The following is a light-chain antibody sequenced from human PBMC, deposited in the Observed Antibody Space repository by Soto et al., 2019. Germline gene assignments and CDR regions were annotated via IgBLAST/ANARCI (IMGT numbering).Light chain of an antibody. J-gene: IGLJ2*01. Sequence: QPVLTQPASVSGSPGQSITISCTGTSSDVGGYNYVSWYQQHPGKAPKLMIYDVSNRPSGVSNRFSASKSGNTASLTISGLQAEDEADYYCSSYTTSSTVLFGGGTKLTVL. CDR3: SSYTTSSTVL. V-gene: IGLV2-14*01. CDR1: SSDVGGYNY. CDR2: DVS.